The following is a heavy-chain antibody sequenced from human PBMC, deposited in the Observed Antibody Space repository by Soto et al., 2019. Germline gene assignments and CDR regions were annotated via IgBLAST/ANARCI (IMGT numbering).Heavy chain of an antibody. CDR2: IVPNIGTV. CDR1: GGTLTRFINYP. J-gene: IGHJ4*02. D-gene: IGHD2-15*01. CDR3: VKQAHGLDGVAFDY. V-gene: IGHV1-69*06. Sequence: GASVKVSCKASGGTLTRFINYPIDWVRQAPRQGLEWMGGIVPNIGTVNYAQKFQGRVTITADKSTGTAFMELNSLRSEDTALYYCVKQAHGLDGVAFDYWGQGTQVTVSS.